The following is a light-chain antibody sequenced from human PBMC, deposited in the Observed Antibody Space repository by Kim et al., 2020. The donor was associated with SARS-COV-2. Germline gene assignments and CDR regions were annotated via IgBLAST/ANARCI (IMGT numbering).Light chain of an antibody. CDR3: LQHNIYPYT. CDR1: QGFNTF. J-gene: IGKJ2*01. Sequence: SIAVGDRLAIICRARQGFNTFLSWFQQKRGKAPKRLIYATSSLERGVPSSFSDCRSGREYTHTHTGLQPEDVATYFCLQHNIYPYTFRQGTKL. V-gene: IGKV1-17*03. CDR2: ATS.